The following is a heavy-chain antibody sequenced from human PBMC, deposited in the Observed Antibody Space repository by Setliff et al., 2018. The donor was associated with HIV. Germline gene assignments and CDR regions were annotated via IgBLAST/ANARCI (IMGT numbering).Heavy chain of an antibody. CDR3: ARDMHANINAQDI. V-gene: IGHV4-59*06. Sequence: ASETLSLTCIVSGGSISSYYWSWIRQHPEKGLEWIGYIYFNGNTYYNPSLRSRATMSVDTSKNQFSLMLSSVTAADTAVYYCARDMHANINAQDIWGQGTVVTVSS. J-gene: IGHJ3*02. CDR2: IYFNGNT. CDR1: GGSISSYY. D-gene: IGHD2-8*01.